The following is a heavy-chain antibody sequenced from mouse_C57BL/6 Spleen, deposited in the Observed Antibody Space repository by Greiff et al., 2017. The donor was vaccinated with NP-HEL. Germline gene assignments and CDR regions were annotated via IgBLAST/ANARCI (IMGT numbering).Heavy chain of an antibody. CDR2: IDPSDSYT. V-gene: IGHV1-69*01. CDR1: GYTFTSYW. J-gene: IGHJ2*01. CDR3: ARRSFYYKGEDY. Sequence: QVQLQQPGAELVMPGASVKLSCKASGYTFTSYWMHWVKQRPGQGLEWIGEIDPSDSYTNYNQKFKGKSKLTVDKSSSTAYMQLSSLTSEDSAVYYCARRSFYYKGEDYWGQGTTLTVSS. D-gene: IGHD2-1*01.